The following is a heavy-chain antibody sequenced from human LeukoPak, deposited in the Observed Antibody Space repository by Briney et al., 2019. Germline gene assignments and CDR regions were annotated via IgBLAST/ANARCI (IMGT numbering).Heavy chain of an antibody. J-gene: IGHJ6*02. Sequence: GGSLRLSCAASGFTFSSYGMHWVRQAPGKGLEWVAVISYDGSNKYYADSVKGRFTISRDNSKNTLYLQMNSLRAEDTAVYYCARDRPHSSGWYSTVYYYYYYGMDVWGQGTTVTVSS. CDR2: ISYDGSNK. D-gene: IGHD6-19*01. CDR1: GFTFSSYG. V-gene: IGHV3-30*03. CDR3: ARDRPHSSGWYSTVYYYYYYGMDV.